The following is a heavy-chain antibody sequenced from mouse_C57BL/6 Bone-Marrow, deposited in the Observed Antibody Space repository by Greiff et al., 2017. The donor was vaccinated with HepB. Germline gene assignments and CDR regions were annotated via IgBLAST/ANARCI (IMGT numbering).Heavy chain of an antibody. J-gene: IGHJ4*01. V-gene: IGHV5-17*01. CDR3: ARRRLYSDYEDYAMDD. CDR2: ISSGSSTI. Sequence: EVKLVESGGGLVKPGGSLKLSCAASGFTFSDYGMHWVRQAPEKGLEWVAYISSGSSTIYYADTVKGRFTISRDNAKNTLFLQMTSLRSEDTAMYYCARRRLYSDYEDYAMDDWGQGTSVTVAS. CDR1: GFTFSDYG. D-gene: IGHD2-13*01.